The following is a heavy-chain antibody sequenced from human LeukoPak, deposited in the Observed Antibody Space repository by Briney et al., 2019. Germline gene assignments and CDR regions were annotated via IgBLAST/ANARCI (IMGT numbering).Heavy chain of an antibody. CDR2: MNPNSGNT. Sequence: GASVKVSCKASGYTFTSYGINWVRQATGQGLEWMGWMNPNSGNTGYAQKFQGRVTMTRNTSISTAYMELSSLRSEDTAVYYCARGRMYSSGWYNNWFDPWGQGTLVTVSS. CDR1: GYTFTSYG. J-gene: IGHJ5*02. D-gene: IGHD6-19*01. CDR3: ARGRMYSSGWYNNWFDP. V-gene: IGHV1-8*01.